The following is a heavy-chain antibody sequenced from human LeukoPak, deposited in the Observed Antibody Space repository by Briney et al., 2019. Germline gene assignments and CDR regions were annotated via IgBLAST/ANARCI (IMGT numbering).Heavy chain of an antibody. J-gene: IGHJ4*02. CDR2: IKPDGSET. CDR3: ARDRGYASFDY. D-gene: IGHD3-16*01. Sequence: GGSLRLSCAASGFTFSTSWMDWVRQAPGKGLGWVASIKPDGSETNSVDSVKGRFTISRDNGKNSLYLQMNSLRAEDTAVYYCARDRGYASFDYWGQGTLVTVSS. V-gene: IGHV3-7*01. CDR1: GFTFSTSW.